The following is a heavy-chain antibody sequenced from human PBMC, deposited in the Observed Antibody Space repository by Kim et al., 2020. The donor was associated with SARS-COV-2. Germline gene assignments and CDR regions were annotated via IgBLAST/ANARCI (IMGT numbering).Heavy chain of an antibody. CDR3: ARDGSYYYDSSGYYYYYYGMDV. Sequence: ASVKVSCKASGYTFTGYYMHWVRQAPGQGLEWMGWINPNSGGTNYAQKFQGRVTMTRDTSISTAYMELSRLRSDDTAVYYCARDGSYYYDSSGYYYYYYGMDVWGQGTTVTVSS. CDR2: INPNSGGT. V-gene: IGHV1-2*02. J-gene: IGHJ6*02. D-gene: IGHD3-22*01. CDR1: GYTFTGYY.